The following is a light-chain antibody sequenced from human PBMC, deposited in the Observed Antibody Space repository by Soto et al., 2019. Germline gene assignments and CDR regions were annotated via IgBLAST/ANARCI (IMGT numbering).Light chain of an antibody. V-gene: IGLV1-40*01. CDR3: KSYDSSLSAWV. CDR2: GTS. J-gene: IGLJ3*02. CDR1: SSNIGAGFD. Sequence: QSVLTQPPSVSGAPGQRVTISCTGSSSNIGAGFDVHWYQHLPGTAPKLLIYGTSNRPSGVPDRFSGSKSGASASLAITGLQAEDESDYYCKSYDSSLSAWVFGGGTKLTVL.